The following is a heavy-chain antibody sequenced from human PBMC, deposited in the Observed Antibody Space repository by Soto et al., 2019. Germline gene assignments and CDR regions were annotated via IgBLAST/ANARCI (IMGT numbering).Heavy chain of an antibody. CDR1: GGSINSGGYS. J-gene: IGHJ4*02. Sequence: PSETLSLTCTVSGGSINSGGYSWTWIRQPPGKGLEWIGFIYHTGTTYYNPSLKSRVTISVDTSKNQFSLKLSSVTAADTAVYYCARVGYDYDSGSPDYWGRGTLVTVSS. D-gene: IGHD3-10*01. V-gene: IGHV4-30-2*01. CDR3: ARVGYDYDSGSPDY. CDR2: IYHTGTT.